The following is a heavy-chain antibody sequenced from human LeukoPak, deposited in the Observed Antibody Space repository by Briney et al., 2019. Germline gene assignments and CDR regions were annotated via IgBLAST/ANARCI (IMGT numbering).Heavy chain of an antibody. Sequence: SETLSLTCAVYGGSFSGYYWSWIRQPPGKGLEWIGEINHSGSTNYNPSLKSRVTISVDTSKNQFSLKLSSVTAADTAVYYCARATGYILSLNGVRPGYYGMDVWGQGTTVTVSS. CDR2: INHSGST. J-gene: IGHJ6*02. V-gene: IGHV4-34*01. CDR1: GGSFSGYY. CDR3: ARATGYILSLNGVRPGYYGMDV. D-gene: IGHD3-9*01.